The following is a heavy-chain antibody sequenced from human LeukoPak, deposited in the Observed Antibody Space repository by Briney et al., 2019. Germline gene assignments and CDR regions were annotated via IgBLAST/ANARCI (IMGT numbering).Heavy chain of an antibody. J-gene: IGHJ4*02. V-gene: IGHV3-23*01. Sequence: GGSLRLSCAASGFTFSSYAMSWVRQAPGKGLEWVSAISGSGGSTYYADSVKGRFTISRDNSKNTLYLQMNSLRAEDTAVYYCAKHPFFLTSALWYLDYWGQGTLVTVSS. CDR3: AKHPFFLTSALWYLDY. CDR1: GFTFSSYA. D-gene: IGHD3-9*01. CDR2: ISGSGGST.